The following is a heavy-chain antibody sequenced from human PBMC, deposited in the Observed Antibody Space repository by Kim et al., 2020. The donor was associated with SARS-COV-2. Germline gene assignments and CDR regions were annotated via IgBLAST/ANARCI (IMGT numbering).Heavy chain of an antibody. D-gene: IGHD3-10*01. CDR3: AAILLWFGELSVDAFDI. Sequence: GGSLRLSCAASGFTFSSYAMHWVRQAPGKGLEWVAVISYDGSNKYYADSVKGRFTISRDNSKNMLYLQMNSLRAEDTAVYYCAAILLWFGELSVDAFDI. V-gene: IGHV3-30-3*01. CDR2: ISYDGSNK. J-gene: IGHJ3*02. CDR1: GFTFSSYA.